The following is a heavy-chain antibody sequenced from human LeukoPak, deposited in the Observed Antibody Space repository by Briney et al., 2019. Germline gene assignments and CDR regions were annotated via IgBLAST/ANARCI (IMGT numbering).Heavy chain of an antibody. J-gene: IGHJ5*02. Sequence: PSETLSLTCTVSGGSISSYYWSWIRQPPGKGLEWIAYISTSGSSKYYPSLQSRVTISVDTSKNQFALKLTSVTAADTAVYYCARRRGYCSSSSCYGFDPWGQGTLVTVSS. CDR1: GGSISSYY. V-gene: IGHV4-4*08. D-gene: IGHD2-2*01. CDR2: ISTSGSS. CDR3: ARRRGYCSSSSCYGFDP.